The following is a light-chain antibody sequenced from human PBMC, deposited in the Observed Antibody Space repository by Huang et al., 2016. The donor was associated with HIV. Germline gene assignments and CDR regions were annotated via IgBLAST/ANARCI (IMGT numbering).Light chain of an antibody. J-gene: IGKJ2*01. Sequence: IVMTQSPATMSVSPGERATLSCRASQTVNSNLAWYQQKPGQPPRLLIHGASPRATGIPAIFSGSGSGTEFTLTIGSLQSEDFAIYYCQQYDAWPFTFGQGTKLETK. CDR1: QTVNSN. V-gene: IGKV3-15*01. CDR2: GAS. CDR3: QQYDAWPFT.